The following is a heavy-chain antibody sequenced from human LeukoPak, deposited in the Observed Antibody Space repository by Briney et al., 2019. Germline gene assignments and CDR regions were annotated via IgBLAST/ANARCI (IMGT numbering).Heavy chain of an antibody. Sequence: ASVKVSCKASGYTFTSYGISWVRQAPGQGLEWMGWISTYSDKTNYVQRLQGRVTMTTDTSTSTAYMKLRSLTSDDTAVYYCARDHCSGGNCNAYYDFWGQGALVTVSS. V-gene: IGHV1-18*01. D-gene: IGHD2-15*01. J-gene: IGHJ4*02. CDR3: ARDHCSGGNCNAYYDF. CDR1: GYTFTSYG. CDR2: ISTYSDKT.